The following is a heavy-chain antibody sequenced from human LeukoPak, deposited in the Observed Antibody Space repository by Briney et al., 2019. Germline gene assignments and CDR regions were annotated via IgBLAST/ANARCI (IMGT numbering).Heavy chain of an antibody. Sequence: GASVQVSCKASRYTFTSYYMHWVRQAPGQGLEWMGIINPRGGDTSYAQKFQGRLTMTRDTSTTTVYMELSSLRSEDTAMYYCAREIGPRQLHLWGSAFDYWGQGTLVTVSS. V-gene: IGHV1-46*01. CDR3: AREIGPRQLHLWGSAFDY. J-gene: IGHJ4*02. CDR1: RYTFTSYY. D-gene: IGHD5-18*01. CDR2: INPRGGDT.